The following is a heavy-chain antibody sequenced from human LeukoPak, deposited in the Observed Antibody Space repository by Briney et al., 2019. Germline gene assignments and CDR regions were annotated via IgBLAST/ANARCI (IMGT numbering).Heavy chain of an antibody. Sequence: KTSETLSLTCTVSGGSISSYYWSWIRQPPGKGLEWIGYIYYSGTTNYNPSPKSRVTISVDTSKNQFSLKLSSVTAADTAVYYCARLPLRSHFDYWGQGTLVTVSS. CDR1: GGSISSYY. J-gene: IGHJ4*02. V-gene: IGHV4-59*08. CDR3: ARLPLRSHFDY. CDR2: IYYSGTT.